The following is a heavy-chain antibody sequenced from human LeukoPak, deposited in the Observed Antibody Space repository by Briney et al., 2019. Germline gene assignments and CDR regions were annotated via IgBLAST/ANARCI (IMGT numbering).Heavy chain of an antibody. V-gene: IGHV3-53*01. D-gene: IGHD3-22*01. CDR1: GFTVSSNY. J-gene: IGHJ3*02. CDR2: IYSGGST. Sequence: GRSLRLSCAASGFTVSSNYMSWVRQAPGKGLEWVSVIYSGGSTYYADSVKGRFTISRDNSKNTLYLQMNSLRAEDTAVYYCAKYKGDSSGLRAFDIWGQGTMVTVSS. CDR3: AKYKGDSSGLRAFDI.